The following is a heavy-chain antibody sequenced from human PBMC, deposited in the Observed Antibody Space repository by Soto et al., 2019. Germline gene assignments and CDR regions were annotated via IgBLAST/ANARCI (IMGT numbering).Heavy chain of an antibody. Sequence: GGSLRLSCAASGFTVSSYGMHWVRQAPGKGLEWVAVISYDGSNKYYADSVKGRFTISRDNSKNTLYLQMNSLRAEDTAVYYCAKNGGRYYGSGSYFDYWGQGTLVTVSS. CDR3: AKNGGRYYGSGSYFDY. J-gene: IGHJ4*02. CDR1: GFTVSSYG. CDR2: ISYDGSNK. D-gene: IGHD3-10*01. V-gene: IGHV3-30*18.